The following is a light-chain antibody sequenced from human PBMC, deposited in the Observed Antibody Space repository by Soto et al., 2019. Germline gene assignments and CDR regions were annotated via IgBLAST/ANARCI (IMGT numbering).Light chain of an antibody. CDR1: QSVSSY. CDR2: DAS. J-gene: IGKJ1*01. Sequence: EIVLTQSPATLSLSPGERVTLSCRASQSVSSYLAWYQQKLGQAPRLLIYDASNRATGIPAKFSGSGSGTDFALTISSLEPEDFAVYYCQQRSNWQLTFGQGTNGDIK. V-gene: IGKV3-11*01. CDR3: QQRSNWQLT.